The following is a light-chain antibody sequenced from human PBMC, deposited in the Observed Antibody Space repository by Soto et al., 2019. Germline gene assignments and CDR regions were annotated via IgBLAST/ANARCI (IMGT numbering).Light chain of an antibody. CDR3: QQYIDSPRT. CDR1: QTVNRNY. J-gene: IGKJ1*01. V-gene: IGKV3-20*01. CDR2: GVS. Sequence: EIVLTQSPGTLALSLGDGATLSCRASQTVNRNYLAWYHQKPGQPPRLLIYGVSNRGTCVPDRFSGGGSGTEFTLTIVSLEPDDFGTYYCQQYIDSPRTFGQGTRVEVK.